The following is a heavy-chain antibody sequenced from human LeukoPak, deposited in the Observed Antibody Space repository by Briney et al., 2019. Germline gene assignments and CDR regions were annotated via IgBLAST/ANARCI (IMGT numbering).Heavy chain of an antibody. CDR2: IYYSGST. D-gene: IGHD2-2*01. CDR1: GGSISSSSYY. Sequence: PSETLSLTCTVSGGSISSSSYYWGWIRQPPGKGLEWIGSIYYSGSTYYNPSLKSRVTISVDTSKNQFSLKLSSVTAADTAVYYCARLARGVVPAAINYWGQGTLVTVSS. CDR3: ARLARGVVPAAINY. V-gene: IGHV4-39*01. J-gene: IGHJ4*02.